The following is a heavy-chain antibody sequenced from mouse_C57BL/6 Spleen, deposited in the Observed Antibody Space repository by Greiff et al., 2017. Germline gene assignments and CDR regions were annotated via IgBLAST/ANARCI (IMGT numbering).Heavy chain of an antibody. J-gene: IGHJ1*03. D-gene: IGHD2-4*01. Sequence: QVQLQQPGAELVMPGASVKLTCKASGYTFTSYWMHWVKQRPGQGLEWIGEIDPSDSYTNYNQKFKGKSTLTVDKSSSTAYMQLSSLTSEDSAVYYCARYYYDYDGYFDVWGTGTTVTVSS. CDR2: IDPSDSYT. CDR1: GYTFTSYW. V-gene: IGHV1-69*01. CDR3: ARYYYDYDGYFDV.